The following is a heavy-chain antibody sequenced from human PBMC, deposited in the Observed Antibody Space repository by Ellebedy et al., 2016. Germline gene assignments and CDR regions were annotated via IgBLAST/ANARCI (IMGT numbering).Heavy chain of an antibody. V-gene: IGHV3-23*01. J-gene: IGHJ4*02. CDR3: ARDLSYYYDSTGCYFD. CDR2: ISGSGDGT. Sequence: GGSLRLSXAASGFTFGSYAMNWVRQAPGKGLEWVSAISGSGDGTYYADSVKGRFTISRDNSKSTLFLHLNSLRAEDTAVYYCARDLSYYYDSTGCYFDWGQGTLVTVSS. CDR1: GFTFGSYA. D-gene: IGHD3-22*01.